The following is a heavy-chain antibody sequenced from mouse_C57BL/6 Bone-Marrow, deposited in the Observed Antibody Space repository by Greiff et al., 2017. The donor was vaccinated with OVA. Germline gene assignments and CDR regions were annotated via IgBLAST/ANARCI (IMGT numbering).Heavy chain of an antibody. CDR1: GYTFTSYW. D-gene: IGHD3-2*02. V-gene: IGHV1-64*01. CDR2: IHPNSGST. CDR3: ARTRQLRLLYYFDY. J-gene: IGHJ2*01. Sequence: QVQLKQPGAELVKPGASVKLSCKASGYTFTSYWMHWVKQRPGQGLEWIGMIHPNSGSTNYNEKFKSKATLTVDKSSSTAYMQLSSLTSEDSAVYYCARTRQLRLLYYFDYWGQGTTLTVSS.